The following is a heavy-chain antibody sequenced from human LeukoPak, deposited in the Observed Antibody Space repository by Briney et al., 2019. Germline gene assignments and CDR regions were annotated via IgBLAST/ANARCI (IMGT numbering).Heavy chain of an antibody. Sequence: PSKTLSLTCTVSGGSISSSSYYWGWIRQPPGKGLEWIGSIYYSGSTYYNPSLKSRVTISVDTSKNQFSLKLSSVTAADTAVYYCARLNTIFAYMDVWGKGTTVTVSS. CDR3: ARLNTIFAYMDV. CDR2: IYYSGST. D-gene: IGHD3-3*01. V-gene: IGHV4-39*01. CDR1: GGSISSSSYY. J-gene: IGHJ6*03.